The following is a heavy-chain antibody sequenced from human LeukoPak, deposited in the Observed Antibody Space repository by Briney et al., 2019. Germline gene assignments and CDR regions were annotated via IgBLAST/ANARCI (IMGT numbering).Heavy chain of an antibody. J-gene: IGHJ4*02. CDR1: RFSFSNYA. D-gene: IGHD3-10*01. Sequence: SMTLSCPLTRFSFSNYAIHCGRHAPGKGREWVASISHDGSRQHYADSVKGRFTISRDNSKNTLNLEMNSLRADDTAVYYCGKDRAGTYTFDYWGQGTLVTVSS. CDR3: GKDRAGTYTFDY. CDR2: ISHDGSRQ. V-gene: IGHV3-30-3*01.